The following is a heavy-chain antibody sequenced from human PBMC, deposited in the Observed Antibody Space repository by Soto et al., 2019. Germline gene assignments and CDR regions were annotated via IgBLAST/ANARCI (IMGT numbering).Heavy chain of an antibody. CDR1: GGSISSSSYY. J-gene: IGHJ4*02. D-gene: IGHD2-2*01. Sequence: SETLSLTCTVSGGSISSSSYYWAWVRQPPGKGLERIGSIYYSGTTYYNPSLKSRVTISEDTSKNHFPLKLSSVTAADLFLFYFARLIRLKTTSCFFDYWGKGTLVTVSS. CDR2: IYYSGTT. V-gene: IGHV4-39*01. CDR3: ARLIRLKTTSCFFDY.